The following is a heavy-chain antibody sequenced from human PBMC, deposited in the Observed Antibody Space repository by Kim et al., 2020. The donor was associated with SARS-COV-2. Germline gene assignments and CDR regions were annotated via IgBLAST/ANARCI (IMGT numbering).Heavy chain of an antibody. J-gene: IGHJ4*02. V-gene: IGHV3-74*01. Sequence: GGSLRLSCAASGFTFSSHWMHWVRQAPGKGLVWASRINSDGSITSYADSVKGRFTISRDNAKSTLYLQMNSLRVEDTAVYYCARAKSLVGASFDSWGQG. D-gene: IGHD1-26*01. CDR1: GFTFSSHW. CDR3: ARAKSLVGASFDS. CDR2: INSDGSIT.